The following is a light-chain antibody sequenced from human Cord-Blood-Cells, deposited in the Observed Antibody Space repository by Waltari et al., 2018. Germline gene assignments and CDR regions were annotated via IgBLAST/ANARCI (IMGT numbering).Light chain of an antibody. Sequence: QSVLTQPPSASGTPGQRVTISCSGSSSNIGSNTVNWYQQLPGTAPKLLIYSNNHRPSGVRDRVSGSKSGTSASLAISGLQSEDEADYYCAAWDDSLNGYVFGTGTKVTVL. CDR3: AAWDDSLNGYV. CDR1: SSNIGSNT. J-gene: IGLJ1*01. V-gene: IGLV1-44*01. CDR2: SNN.